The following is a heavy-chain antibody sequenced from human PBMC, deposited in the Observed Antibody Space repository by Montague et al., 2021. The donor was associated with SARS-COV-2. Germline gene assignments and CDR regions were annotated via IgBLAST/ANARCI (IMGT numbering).Heavy chain of an antibody. Sequence: SETLPLTCTVSGGSITGDYWSWLRLSPGKGLEWIAFIYNGGAVNSNPSLGSRVTISTDTSKTQLSLKVNSGTAAATAVYYCVREHSYGGPRGAYDIWGQGTMVTVSS. V-gene: IGHV4-59*01. CDR1: GGSITGDY. J-gene: IGHJ3*02. CDR3: VREHSYGGPRGAYDI. D-gene: IGHD4-23*01. CDR2: IYNGGAV.